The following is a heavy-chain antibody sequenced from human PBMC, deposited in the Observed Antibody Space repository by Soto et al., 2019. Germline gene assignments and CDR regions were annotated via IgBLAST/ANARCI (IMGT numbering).Heavy chain of an antibody. CDR1: GYTFTGYY. CDR3: AGTSCSSTTCPTTY. J-gene: IGHJ4*02. D-gene: IGHD2-2*01. CDR2: INPHSGGS. V-gene: IGHV1-2*02. Sequence: ASVKVSCKTSGYTFTGYYIYWVRQAPGQGLEWMGWINPHSGGSDSSQKFQGRVTMTRDTSISTAYMELSRLRSDDTAVYYCAGTSCSSTTCPTTYWGQGTLVTVSS.